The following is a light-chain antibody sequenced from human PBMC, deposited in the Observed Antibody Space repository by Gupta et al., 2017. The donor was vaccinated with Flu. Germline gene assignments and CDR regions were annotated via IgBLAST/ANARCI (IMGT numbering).Light chain of an antibody. CDR3: SSYAGSNNYF. CDR2: EVS. CDR1: SSDVGGYNY. Sequence: QTALTPPPSSSGPPGQSVTISCTGTSSDVGGYNYFPWYQQHPGKAPNLMIYEVSNRPSGVPDRFSGSKSGNTASLTVSGLQAEDEADYYCSSYAGSNNYFFGTGTKVTVL. V-gene: IGLV2-8*01. J-gene: IGLJ1*01.